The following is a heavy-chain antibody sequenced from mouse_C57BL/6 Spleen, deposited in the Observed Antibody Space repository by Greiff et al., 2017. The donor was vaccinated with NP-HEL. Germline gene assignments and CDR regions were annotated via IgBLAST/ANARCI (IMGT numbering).Heavy chain of an antibody. CDR1: GYTFTSYW. D-gene: IGHD1-1*01. CDR2: IYPGSGST. CDR3: ARGYYYYGSSYYFDY. J-gene: IGHJ2*01. V-gene: IGHV1-55*01. Sequence: VQLQQPGAELVKPGASVKMSCKASGYTFTSYWITWVKQRPGQGLEWIGDIYPGSGSTNYNEKFKSKATLTVDTSSSTAYMQLSSLTSEDSAVYYCARGYYYYGSSYYFDYWGKGTTLTVSS.